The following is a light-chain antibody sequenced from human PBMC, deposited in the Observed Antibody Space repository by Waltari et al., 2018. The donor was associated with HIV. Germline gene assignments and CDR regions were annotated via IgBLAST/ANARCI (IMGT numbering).Light chain of an antibody. CDR3: HRYFSPPPT. Sequence: DIVMTQSPDSLVVSLGERATINCKSSRNVLYSSNNKNYLAWYQHKPGQPPKLLIYWASTRESGVPDRFTGSGSGTNFTLTISSLQAEDVAVYYCHRYFSPPPTFGQGTKVEIK. CDR2: WAS. V-gene: IGKV4-1*01. J-gene: IGKJ1*01. CDR1: RNVLYSSNNKNY.